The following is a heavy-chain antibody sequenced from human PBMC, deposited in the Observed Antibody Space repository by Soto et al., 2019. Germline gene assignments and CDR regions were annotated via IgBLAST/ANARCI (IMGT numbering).Heavy chain of an antibody. J-gene: IGHJ6*02. CDR2: INNAGTT. V-gene: IGHV3-66*01. CDR3: GRKNYYYGRDV. CDR1: GFDASVNF. Sequence: EVQLVESGGTLVQPGGSLKLSCAASGFDASVNFMTWVRQAPGKGLEWVTAINNAGTTFYADSVKGRFSISRDDSKNTLYLQMNTRRVEATAMFYCGRKNYYYGRDVGGQGTGFTVSS.